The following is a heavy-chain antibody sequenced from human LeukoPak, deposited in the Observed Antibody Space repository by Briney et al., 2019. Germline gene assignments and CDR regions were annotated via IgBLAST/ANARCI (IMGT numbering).Heavy chain of an antibody. D-gene: IGHD3-3*01. CDR3: ARDWSGDDY. V-gene: IGHV3-48*01. Sequence: GGSLRLSCAASGFTLSYYAMNWVRQAPGKGLEWVSYISSSSSTMYYADSVKGRFTISRDNAKNSLYLQMNSLRAEDTALYYCARDWSGDDYWGQGTLVTVSS. CDR1: GFTLSYYA. CDR2: ISSSSSTM. J-gene: IGHJ4*02.